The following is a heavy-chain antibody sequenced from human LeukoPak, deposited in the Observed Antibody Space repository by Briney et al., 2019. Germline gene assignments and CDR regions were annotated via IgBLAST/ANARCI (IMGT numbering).Heavy chain of an antibody. CDR1: GFTVSSNS. V-gene: IGHV3-53*01. CDR3: ARRAGAYSHPYDY. Sequence: GGYLRLSCTVSGFTVSSNSMSWVRQAPGKGLEWVSFIYSDNTHYSDSVKGRFTISRDNSKNTLYLQMNSLRAEDTAVYYCARRAGAYSHPYDYWGQGTLVTVSS. J-gene: IGHJ4*02. CDR2: IYSDNT. D-gene: IGHD4/OR15-4a*01.